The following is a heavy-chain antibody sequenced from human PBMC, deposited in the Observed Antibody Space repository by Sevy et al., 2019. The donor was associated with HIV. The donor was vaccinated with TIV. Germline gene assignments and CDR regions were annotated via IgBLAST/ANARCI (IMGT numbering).Heavy chain of an antibody. CDR1: GFTFSSYW. Sequence: GGSVRLSCAASGFTFSSYWMHWVRQAPGKGLVWVSRINSDGSSTSYADSVKGRFTISRDNAKNTLYLQMNSLRAEDTAVYYCARVSYDFWSGYFDAFDIWGQGTMVTVSS. CDR3: ARVSYDFWSGYFDAFDI. V-gene: IGHV3-74*01. J-gene: IGHJ3*02. D-gene: IGHD3-3*01. CDR2: INSDGSST.